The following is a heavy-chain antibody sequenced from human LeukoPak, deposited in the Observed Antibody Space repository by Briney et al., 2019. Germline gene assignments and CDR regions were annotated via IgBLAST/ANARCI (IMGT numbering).Heavy chain of an antibody. CDR3: ARAYYDILTGYYFDI. CDR1: GGSISSGGYS. J-gene: IGHJ3*02. V-gene: IGHV4-30-2*01. CDR2: IYHSGST. D-gene: IGHD3-9*01. Sequence: SETRSLTCAVSGGSISSGGYSWSWIRQPPGKGLEWIGYIYHSGSTYYNPSLKSRVTISVDRSKNQFSLKLSSVTAADTAVYYCARAYYDILTGYYFDIWGQGTIVTVSS.